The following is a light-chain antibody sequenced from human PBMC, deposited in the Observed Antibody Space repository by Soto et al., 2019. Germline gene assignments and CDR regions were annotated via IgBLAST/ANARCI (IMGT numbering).Light chain of an antibody. CDR3: HQYSNWPPWT. CDR1: QSVSATY. J-gene: IGKJ1*01. Sequence: VLTQSPVTLSLSPGERATLSCRASQSVSATYIAWYQQKSGQAPRLLLYGSSSRATGVADRFCGSGSGTEFTLTISSLQSEDSAVYYCHQYSNWPPWTFGPGAKVDIK. CDR2: GSS. V-gene: IGKV3-20*01.